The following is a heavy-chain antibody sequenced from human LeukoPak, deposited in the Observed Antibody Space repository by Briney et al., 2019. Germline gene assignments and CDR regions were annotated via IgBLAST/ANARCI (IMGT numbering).Heavy chain of an antibody. J-gene: IGHJ4*02. Sequence: GGSLRPSCTASGLTFSTSGFNWVRQARGKGLEWVASIGPTGSDRYHADSIKGRFTIPRDNANNFLYLQMNSLRAEDTAVYYCATETNGRHYDYWGQGTLLTVSS. V-gene: IGHV3-21*06. CDR3: ATETNGRHYDY. CDR2: IGPTGSDR. CDR1: GLTFSTSG. D-gene: IGHD1-14*01.